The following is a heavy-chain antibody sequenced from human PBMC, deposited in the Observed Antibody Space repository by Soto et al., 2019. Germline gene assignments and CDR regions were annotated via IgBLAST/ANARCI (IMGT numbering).Heavy chain of an antibody. Sequence: SETLSLTCAVYGGSFSGYYWSWIRQPPGKGLEWIGEINHSGRTNYNPSLKSRVTISVETSKNQFSLKLSSVTAADTAVYYCARGGPIVVVPAVRLKRVYSMDVWGKGTTVTGSS. J-gene: IGHJ6*03. CDR2: INHSGRT. CDR1: GGSFSGYY. CDR3: ARGGPIVVVPAVRLKRVYSMDV. D-gene: IGHD2-2*01. V-gene: IGHV4-34*01.